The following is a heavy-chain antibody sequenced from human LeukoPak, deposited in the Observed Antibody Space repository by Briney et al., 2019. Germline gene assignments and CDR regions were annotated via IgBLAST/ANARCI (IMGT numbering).Heavy chain of an antibody. D-gene: IGHD5-18*01. CDR2: ISSSGSTI. V-gene: IGHV3-48*03. Sequence: WGSLRLSCAASGFTFSSYEMNWIRQAPGKGLEWVSYISSSGSTIYYADSVKGRFIISRDNDKNSLYLQMNRLRAEDTAVYYCARDREGTAMVHFDYWGQGTLVTVSS. J-gene: IGHJ4*02. CDR3: ARDREGTAMVHFDY. CDR1: GFTFSSYE.